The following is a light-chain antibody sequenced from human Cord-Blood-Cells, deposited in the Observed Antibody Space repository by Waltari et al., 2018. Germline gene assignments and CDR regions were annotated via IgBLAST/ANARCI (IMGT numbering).Light chain of an antibody. J-gene: IGLJ2*01. CDR1: SSDVGGYNY. Sequence: QSALTQPASVSGSPGQSITISCTGTSSDVGGYNYVCWYQQHPGKASKLMSYDVSNRRSGVSNRFSGSKSGNTASLTISGLQAEDEVDYYGSSYTSSSTLVFGGGTKLTVL. CDR2: DVS. V-gene: IGLV2-14*01. CDR3: SSYTSSSTLV.